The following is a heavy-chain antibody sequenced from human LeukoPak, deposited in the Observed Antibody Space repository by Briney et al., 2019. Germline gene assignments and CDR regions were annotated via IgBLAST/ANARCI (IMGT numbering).Heavy chain of an antibody. Sequence: GGSLRLSCAASGFTFSSYSMNWVRQAPGKGLEWVSSISSSSSYIYYADSVKGRFTISRDNAKNSLYLQMNSLRAEDTAVYYCARGTEDIVVVPGGLDYWGQGTLVTVSS. V-gene: IGHV3-21*01. D-gene: IGHD2-2*01. CDR3: ARGTEDIVVVPGGLDY. CDR2: ISSSSSYI. J-gene: IGHJ4*02. CDR1: GFTFSSYS.